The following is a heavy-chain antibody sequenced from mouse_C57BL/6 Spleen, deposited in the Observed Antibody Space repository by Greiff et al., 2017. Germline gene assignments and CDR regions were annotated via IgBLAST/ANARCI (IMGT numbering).Heavy chain of an antibody. CDR3: AWYPWFAY. V-gene: IGHV14-2*01. CDR2: IDPEDGDT. D-gene: IGHD1-1*02. CDR1: GFNIKDYY. Sequence: VQLQQSGAELVQPGASVKLSCTASGFNIKDYYMHWVKQRTEQGLEWIGRIDPEDGDTTYAPKFQGKATITAYTSSNTAYLQLSILTSEDTAVYYCAWYPWFAYWGQGTLVTVSA. J-gene: IGHJ3*01.